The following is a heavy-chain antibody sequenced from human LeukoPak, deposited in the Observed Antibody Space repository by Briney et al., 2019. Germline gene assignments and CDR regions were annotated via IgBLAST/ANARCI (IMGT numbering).Heavy chain of an antibody. CDR1: GYSFTSYW. Sequence: GESLKISCKGSGYSFTSYWIGWVRQMPGKGLEWMGIIFPGDSDTRYSPSFQGQVTISADKSISTAYLQCSSLKASDPAMYYCARDRPHDAFHMWGQGTMVTVSS. J-gene: IGHJ3*02. CDR2: IFPGDSDT. V-gene: IGHV5-51*01. CDR3: ARDRPHDAFHM.